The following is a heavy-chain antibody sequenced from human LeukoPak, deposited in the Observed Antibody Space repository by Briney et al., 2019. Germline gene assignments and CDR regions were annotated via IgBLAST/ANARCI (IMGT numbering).Heavy chain of an antibody. V-gene: IGHV3-48*03. CDR3: ARGLGPHY. D-gene: IGHD3-16*01. J-gene: IGHJ4*02. Sequence: GGLLRLSCGASGFTFSSYDTSWVRQAPGEGLEWVSYITSGGSTIYYAACVEGRSTLSRDNGKHCLYQRTDRLGGERLGVYFCARGLGPHYGGQATLVAVSA. CDR1: GFTFSSYD. CDR2: ITSGGSTI.